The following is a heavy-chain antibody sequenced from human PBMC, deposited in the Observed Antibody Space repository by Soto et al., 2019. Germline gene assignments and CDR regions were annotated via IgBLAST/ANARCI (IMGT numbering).Heavy chain of an antibody. CDR2: IRYGGDT. CDR1: GGSISSSNLY. CDR3: AKDASCISCGA. Sequence: SETLSLSCTVSGGSISSSNLYWGWFRQPPGTGLEWIGSIRYGGDTSYNPSLKSRIIISIDTSKNQFSLSLRSMTAADTAIYYCAKDASCISCGAWGQGLPVTVSS. J-gene: IGHJ4*02. V-gene: IGHV4-39*01. D-gene: IGHD1-26*01.